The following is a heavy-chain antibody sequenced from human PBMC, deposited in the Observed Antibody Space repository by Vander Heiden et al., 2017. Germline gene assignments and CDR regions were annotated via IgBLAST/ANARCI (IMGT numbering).Heavy chain of an antibody. D-gene: IGHD1-7*01. CDR1: GFTFDAYA. CDR3: AKSGTYGITGPTGPFDS. J-gene: IGHJ4*02. V-gene: IGHV3-9*01. CDR2: VSWNRGSI. Sequence: EVHLVESGGGLVQPGGSLRLSCAAAGFTFDAYAMHWVRQPPGKGLEWVSGVSWNRGSIGYAASVKDRFTISRDNAKSSLYLEMNSLRPEDTALYYCAKSGTYGITGPTGPFDSWGQGTLVTVSS.